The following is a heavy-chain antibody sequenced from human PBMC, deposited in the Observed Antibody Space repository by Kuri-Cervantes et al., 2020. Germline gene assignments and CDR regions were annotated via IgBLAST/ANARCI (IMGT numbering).Heavy chain of an antibody. V-gene: IGHV4-30-4*08. Sequence: SWVRQPPGKGLEWIGYIYYSGSTYYNPSLKSRVTISVDTSKNQFSLKLSSVTAADTAVYYCARGPYYYDSSGYPTSHAFDIWGQGTMVTVSS. CDR2: IYYSGST. J-gene: IGHJ3*02. CDR3: ARGPYYYDSSGYPTSHAFDI. D-gene: IGHD3-22*01.